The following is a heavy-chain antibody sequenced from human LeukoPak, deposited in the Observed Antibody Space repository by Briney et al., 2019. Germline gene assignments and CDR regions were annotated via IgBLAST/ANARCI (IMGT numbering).Heavy chain of an antibody. CDR1: GYTFTGYY. J-gene: IGHJ4*02. D-gene: IGHD3-16*02. CDR3: ARDSMITFGGIIVPYYFDY. Sequence: ASVKVSCKASGYTFTGYYIHWVRQAPGQGLEWMGWINPNSGGTNYAQKFQGRVTMTRDTSISTAYMELSRLRSDDTAVYYCARDSMITFGGIIVPYYFDYWGQGTLVTVSS. V-gene: IGHV1-2*02. CDR2: INPNSGGT.